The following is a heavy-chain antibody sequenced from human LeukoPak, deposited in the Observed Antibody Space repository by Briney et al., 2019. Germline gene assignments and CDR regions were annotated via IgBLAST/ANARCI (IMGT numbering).Heavy chain of an antibody. J-gene: IGHJ3*02. V-gene: IGHV3-53*04. Sequence: GGSLGLSCAASGFTVSSNYMSWVRQAPGKGLEWVSVIYSGGSTYYADSVKGRFTISRHNSKNTLYLQMNSLRAEDTAVYYCASGYGSGPDAFDIWGQGTMVTVSS. CDR1: GFTVSSNY. D-gene: IGHD3-10*01. CDR3: ASGYGSGPDAFDI. CDR2: IYSGGST.